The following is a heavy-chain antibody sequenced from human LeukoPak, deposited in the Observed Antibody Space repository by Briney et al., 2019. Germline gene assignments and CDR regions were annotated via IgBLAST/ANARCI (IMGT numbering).Heavy chain of an antibody. D-gene: IGHD4-17*01. CDR3: AREVTNSAFDI. CDR1: GASFSGYY. V-gene: IGHV4-34*01. CDR2: INHSGST. J-gene: IGHJ3*02. Sequence: SEPLSLTCAVYGASFSGYYWSWIRQPPGKGLEWIGEINHSGSTNYNPSLKSRVTISVDTSKNQFSLKLSSVTAADTAVYYCAREVTNSAFDIWGQGTMVTVSS.